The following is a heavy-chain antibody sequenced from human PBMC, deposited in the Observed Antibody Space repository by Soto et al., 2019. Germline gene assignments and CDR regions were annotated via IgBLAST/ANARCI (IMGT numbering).Heavy chain of an antibody. Sequence: VGSLRLSCAASGFTFSSYAMHWVRQAPGKGLEWVAVISYDGSNKYYADSVKGRFTISRDNSKNTLYLQMNSLRAEDTAVYYCARDRNRFNWFDPWGQGTLVTVSS. CDR2: ISYDGSNK. CDR3: ARDRNRFNWFDP. V-gene: IGHV3-30-3*01. CDR1: GFTFSSYA. J-gene: IGHJ5*02.